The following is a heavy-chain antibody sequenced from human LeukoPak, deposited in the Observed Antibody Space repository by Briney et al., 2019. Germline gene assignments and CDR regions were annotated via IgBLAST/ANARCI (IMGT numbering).Heavy chain of an antibody. D-gene: IGHD6-6*01. CDR3: ASLEYSSSFFDY. V-gene: IGHV4-39*01. CDR1: GGSISSSSYY. CDR2: IYYSGST. Sequence: SETLSLTCTVSGGSISSSSYYWGWIRQPPGKGLEWIGSIYYSGSTYYNPSLKSRVTISVDTSKNQFSLKLSSVTAADTAVYYCASLEYSSSFFDYWGQGTLVTVSS. J-gene: IGHJ4*02.